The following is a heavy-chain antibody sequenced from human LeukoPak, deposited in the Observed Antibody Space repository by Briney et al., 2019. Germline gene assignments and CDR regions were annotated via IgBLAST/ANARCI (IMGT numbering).Heavy chain of an antibody. J-gene: IGHJ3*02. Sequence: GGSLRLSCAASGFTSSSYGMHWVRQAPGKGLEWVAVIWYDGSNKYYADSVKGRITISRDNSKNTLYLQMNSLRAEDTAVYYCAKDGGMMGAFDIWGQGTMVTVSS. CDR3: AKDGGMMGAFDI. V-gene: IGHV3-33*06. D-gene: IGHD3-16*01. CDR2: IWYDGSNK. CDR1: GFTSSSYG.